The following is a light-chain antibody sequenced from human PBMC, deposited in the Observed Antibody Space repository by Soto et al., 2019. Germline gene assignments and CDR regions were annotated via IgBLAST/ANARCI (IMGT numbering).Light chain of an antibody. Sequence: QSALTQPASVSGSPGHSITISCTGTSSDVGGYDYVSWYQQHPGKAPKLMIYDVTNRPSGVSTRFSASKSGNTASLTISGLQAEDEADYYCCSFSSITTRIFGGGTKLTVL. CDR3: CSFSSITTRI. CDR1: SSDVGGYDY. J-gene: IGLJ2*01. V-gene: IGLV2-14*03. CDR2: DVT.